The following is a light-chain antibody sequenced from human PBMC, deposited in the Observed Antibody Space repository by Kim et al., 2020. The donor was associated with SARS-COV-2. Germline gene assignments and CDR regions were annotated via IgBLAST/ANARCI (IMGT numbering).Light chain of an antibody. Sequence: SALTHPASVSGSPGQSITISCTGTNSDFSDYKYVSWYQHHPGKAPQLMIYDVTKRPSGVSNRFSGSKSDNSASLTISGLQAEDEANYFCNSFTSNNTWLYGGGTQLTVL. J-gene: IGLJ3*02. V-gene: IGLV2-14*03. CDR2: DVT. CDR1: NSDFSDYKY. CDR3: NSFTSNNTWL.